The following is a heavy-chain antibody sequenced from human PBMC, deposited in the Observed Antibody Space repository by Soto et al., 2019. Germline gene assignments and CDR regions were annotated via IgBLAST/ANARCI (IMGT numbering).Heavy chain of an antibody. CDR2: INPSGGST. CDR1: GYTFTSYY. CDR3: ARVPLPGYCSGGSCYGIPYDY. D-gene: IGHD2-15*01. V-gene: IGHV1-46*01. J-gene: IGHJ4*01. Sequence: ASVKVSCKASGYTFTSYYMHWVRQAPGQGLEWMGIINPSGGSTSYAQKFQGRVTMTRDTSTSTVYMELSSLRSEDTAVYYCARVPLPGYCSGGSCYGIPYDYWGQGTTVTVSS.